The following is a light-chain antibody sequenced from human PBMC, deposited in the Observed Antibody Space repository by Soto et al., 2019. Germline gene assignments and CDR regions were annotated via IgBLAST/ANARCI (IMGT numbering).Light chain of an antibody. J-gene: IGKJ5*01. V-gene: IGKV3-20*01. CDR3: QQYGTSTIT. CDR2: AAS. CDR1: QSVSSSY. Sequence: EIVLTQSPGTLSLSPGERVTLSCRASQSVSSSYLAWYQQRPGQAPRLLIYAASSRAAGIPDRFSGSGSGTDFILTISRLEPEDFAVYYCQQYGTSTITFGQGTRLEMK.